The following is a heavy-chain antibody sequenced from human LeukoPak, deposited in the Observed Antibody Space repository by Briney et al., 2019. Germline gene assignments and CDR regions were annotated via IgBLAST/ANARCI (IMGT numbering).Heavy chain of an antibody. V-gene: IGHV1-69*04. J-gene: IGHJ6*02. CDR3: ARDEAAAGRHNYGMDV. CDR1: GGTFSSYA. Sequence: VASVKVSCKASGGTFSSYAISWVRQAPGQGLEWMGRIIPILGIANYAQKFQGRVTITADKSTSTAYMELSRLRSDDTAVYYCARDEAAAGRHNYGMDVWGQGTMVTVSS. D-gene: IGHD6-13*01. CDR2: IIPILGIA.